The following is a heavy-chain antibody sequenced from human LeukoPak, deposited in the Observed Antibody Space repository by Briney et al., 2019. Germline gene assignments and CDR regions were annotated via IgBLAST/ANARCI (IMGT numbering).Heavy chain of an antibody. J-gene: IGHJ4*02. V-gene: IGHV4-39*01. Sequence: SETLSLTCTVSGGSISNSSYYWGWIRQPPGKGLEWIGSIYYSGSTYYNPSLKSRVTISVDTSKNQFSLKLSSVTAADTAVYYCARLNGDYGDYWGQGTLVTVSS. CDR1: GGSISNSSYY. D-gene: IGHD2-8*01. CDR2: IYYSGST. CDR3: ARLNGDYGDY.